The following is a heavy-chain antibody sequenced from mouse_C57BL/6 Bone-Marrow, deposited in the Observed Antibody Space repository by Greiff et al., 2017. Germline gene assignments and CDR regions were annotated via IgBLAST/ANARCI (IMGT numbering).Heavy chain of an antibody. D-gene: IGHD2-14*01. V-gene: IGHV1-52*01. CDR3: ARWTYGYHFAC. J-gene: IGHJ3*01. Sequence: QVQLQQPGAELVRPGSSVKLSCKASGYTFTSYWMHWVKQRPIQGLEWIGNIDPSDSETHYNQKFKDKATLTVDKSSSTAYMQLSSLTSEDSAVYYCARWTYGYHFACGGQGTLVTVSA. CDR2: IDPSDSET. CDR1: GYTFTSYW.